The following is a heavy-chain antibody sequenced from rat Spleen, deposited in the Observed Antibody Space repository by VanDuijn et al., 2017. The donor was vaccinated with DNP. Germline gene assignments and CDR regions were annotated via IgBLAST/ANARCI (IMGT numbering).Heavy chain of an antibody. CDR1: GFSFSDYY. CDR2: ISYDGGST. CDR3: ARWTYYFDY. V-gene: IGHV5-22*01. Sequence: EVQVVESGGGLVQPGRSLKLSCAASGFSFSDYYMAWVRQAPTKGLEWVAYISYDGGSTHYGDSVKGRFTISRDNVKSTLYLQMSSLRSEDMATYYCARWTYYFDYWGQGVMVTVSS. J-gene: IGHJ2*01.